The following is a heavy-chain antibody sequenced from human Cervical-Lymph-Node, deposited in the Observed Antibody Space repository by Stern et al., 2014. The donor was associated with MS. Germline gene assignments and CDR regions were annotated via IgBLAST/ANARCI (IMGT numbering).Heavy chain of an antibody. D-gene: IGHD3-22*01. CDR3: ARVSSGYYYPFGY. CDR1: GYTFTNYA. J-gene: IGHJ4*02. Sequence: QLVQSGSELKKPGASVKVYCKASGYTFTNYAMNWVRQAPGQGLESMGWIDTNTGNPTYAQGFTGRFVFSVDSSVSTAYLQISSLKAEDTAVYYCARVSSGYYYPFGYWGQGTLVTVSS. V-gene: IGHV7-4-1*02. CDR2: IDTNTGNP.